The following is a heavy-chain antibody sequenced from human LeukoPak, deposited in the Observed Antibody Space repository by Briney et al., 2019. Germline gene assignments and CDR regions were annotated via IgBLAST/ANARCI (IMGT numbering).Heavy chain of an antibody. CDR3: ARGRIAAAGVYYFDY. CDR1: GFTFSSYS. Sequence: GGSLRLSCAASGFTFSSYSMNWVRQAPGKGLERVSSISSSSSYIYYADSVKGRFTISRDNAKNSLYLQMNSLRAEDTAVYYCARGRIAAAGVYYFDYWGQGTLVTVSS. V-gene: IGHV3-21*01. D-gene: IGHD6-13*01. CDR2: ISSSSSYI. J-gene: IGHJ4*02.